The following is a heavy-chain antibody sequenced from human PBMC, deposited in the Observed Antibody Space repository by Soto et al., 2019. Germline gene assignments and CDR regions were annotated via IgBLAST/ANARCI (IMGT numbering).Heavy chain of an antibody. Sequence: GGSLRLSCAASGFTFSSYAMSWVRQAPGKGLEWVSAISGSGGSTYYADSVKGRFTISRDNSKNRLYLQMNSLRAEDTAVYYCAKAIRDLTYYYDSSGYYYGYYYGMDVWGQGTTVTVSS. CDR2: ISGSGGST. D-gene: IGHD3-22*01. J-gene: IGHJ6*02. CDR1: GFTFSSYA. V-gene: IGHV3-23*01. CDR3: AKAIRDLTYYYDSSGYYYGYYYGMDV.